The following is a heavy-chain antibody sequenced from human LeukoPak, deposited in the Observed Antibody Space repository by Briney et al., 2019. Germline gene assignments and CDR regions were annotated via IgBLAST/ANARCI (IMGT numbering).Heavy chain of an antibody. CDR2: IYHSGST. D-gene: IGHD3-10*01. J-gene: IGHJ4*02. V-gene: IGHV4-59*12. Sequence: SETLSLTCTVSGGSISSYYWSWIRQPPGKGLEWIGEIYHSGSTNYNPSLKSRVTISVDKSKNQFSLKLTSVTAADTAVYYCASGLTFYYGSGSYEVDYWGQGTLVTVSS. CDR1: GGSISSYY. CDR3: ASGLTFYYGSGSYEVDY.